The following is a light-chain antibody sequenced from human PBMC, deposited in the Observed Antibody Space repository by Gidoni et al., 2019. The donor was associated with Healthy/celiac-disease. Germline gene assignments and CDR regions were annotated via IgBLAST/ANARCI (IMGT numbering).Light chain of an antibody. J-gene: IGKJ3*01. CDR1: QSVSSSY. CDR3: QQYGSSPR. CDR2: GAS. V-gene: IGKV3-20*01. Sequence: EIVLTQSPGPLSLSPGERATLSCRASQSVSSSYLAWYQQKPGQAPRLLIYGASSRATGIPDRFSGSGSGKDFTITISRLEPEDFAVYYCQQYGSSPRFGPGTKVDIK.